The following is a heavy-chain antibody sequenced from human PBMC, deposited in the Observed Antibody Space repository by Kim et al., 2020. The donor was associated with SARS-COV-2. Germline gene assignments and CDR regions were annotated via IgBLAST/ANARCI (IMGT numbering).Heavy chain of an antibody. CDR2: IYTSGST. Sequence: SETLSLTCTVSGGSISSYYWSWIRQPAGKGLEWIGRIYTSGSTNYNPSLKSRVTMSVDTSKNQFSLKLSSVTAADTAVYYCARDGSGSYYTGSWFDPWGQGTLVTVSS. J-gene: IGHJ5*02. V-gene: IGHV4-4*07. CDR1: GGSISSYY. CDR3: ARDGSGSYYTGSWFDP. D-gene: IGHD3-10*01.